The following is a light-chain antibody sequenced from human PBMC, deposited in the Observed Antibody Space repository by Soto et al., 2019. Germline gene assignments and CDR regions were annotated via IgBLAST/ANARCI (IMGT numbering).Light chain of an antibody. Sequence: EIVLTQSPATLSLSPGERATLSCRASQSVSSYLAWYQQRPGLAPRLLIYDASSRATGIPARFSGSGSGTDFTLTISSLEPEDSAVYYCQQRSNWPLNTFGQGSKLEIK. V-gene: IGKV3-11*01. CDR1: QSVSSY. J-gene: IGKJ2*01. CDR2: DAS. CDR3: QQRSNWPLNT.